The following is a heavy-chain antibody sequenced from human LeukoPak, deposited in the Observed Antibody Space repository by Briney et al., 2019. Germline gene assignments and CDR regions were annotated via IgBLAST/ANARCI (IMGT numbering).Heavy chain of an antibody. CDR1: GFTFSNYA. J-gene: IGHJ4*02. CDR3: AKLHDRSVWSYFDY. Sequence: PGGSLRLSCAASGFTFSNYAMSWVRQAPGKGLEWVSAISVNNGNTYCADSVKGRFTISRDDSKNTLYLQMNSLRAEDTAVYYCAKLHDRSVWSYFDYWGQGTLVTVSS. V-gene: IGHV3-23*01. CDR2: ISVNNGNT. D-gene: IGHD3-22*01.